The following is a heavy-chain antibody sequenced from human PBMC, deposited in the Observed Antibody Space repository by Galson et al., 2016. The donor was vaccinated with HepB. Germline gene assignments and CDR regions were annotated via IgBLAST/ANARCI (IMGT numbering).Heavy chain of an antibody. V-gene: IGHV3-23*01. D-gene: IGHD6-19*01. J-gene: IGHJ4*02. CDR3: AKGKGGAWYVLDY. CDR2: ISDSGGST. Sequence: SLRLSCAASGFTFTTYWMHWVRQDPEKGLVWVSGISDSGGSTYYADSVKGRFTISRDNSKSTLYLQMNNLRVDDTAVYFCAKGKGGAWYVLDYWGQGTLVTVSS. CDR1: GFTFTTYW.